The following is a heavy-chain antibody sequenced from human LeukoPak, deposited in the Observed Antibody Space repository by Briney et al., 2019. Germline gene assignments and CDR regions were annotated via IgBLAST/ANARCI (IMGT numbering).Heavy chain of an antibody. J-gene: IGHJ4*02. CDR2: IWYDGSNK. CDR1: GFTFSSYG. V-gene: IGHV3-33*01. D-gene: IGHD3-22*01. CDR3: ARGAYYYED. Sequence: GGSLRLSCAASGFTFSSYGMHWVRQAPGKGLEWVAVIWYDGSNKYYADSVKGRFTISRDNAKNSLYLQMNSLRAEDTAVYYCARGAYYYEDWGQGTLVTVSS.